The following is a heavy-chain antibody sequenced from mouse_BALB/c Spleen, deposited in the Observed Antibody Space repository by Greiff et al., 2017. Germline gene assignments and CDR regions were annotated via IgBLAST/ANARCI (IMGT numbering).Heavy chain of an antibody. V-gene: IGHV1-14*01. CDR2: INPYNDGT. D-gene: IGHD2-1*01. CDR1: GYTFTSYV. J-gene: IGHJ4*01. CDR3: ARGGGNYGYAMDY. Sequence: VQLKQSGPELVKPGASVKMSCKASGYTFTSYVMHWVKQKPGQGLEWIGYINPYNDGTKYNEKFKGKATLTSDKSSSTAYMELSSLTSEDSAVYYCARGGGNYGYAMDYWGQGTSVTVSS.